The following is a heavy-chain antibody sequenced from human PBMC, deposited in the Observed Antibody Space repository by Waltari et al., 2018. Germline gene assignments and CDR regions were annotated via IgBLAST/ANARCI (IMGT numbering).Heavy chain of an antibody. CDR3: ARGAQDIVLVVYADDAFDI. Sequence: QVQLHQWGAGLLKPSETLSLTCAVYGGSFSGYYWSWIRQPPGKGLEWIGEINHSGSTNYNPSLKCRVTISVDTSKNQFSLKLSSVTAADTAVYYCARGAQDIVLVVYADDAFDIWGQGTMVTVSS. D-gene: IGHD2-8*02. V-gene: IGHV4-34*01. J-gene: IGHJ3*02. CDR2: INHSGST. CDR1: GGSFSGYY.